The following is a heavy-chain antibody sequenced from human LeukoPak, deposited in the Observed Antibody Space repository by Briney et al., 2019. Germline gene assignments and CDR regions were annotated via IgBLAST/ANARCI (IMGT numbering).Heavy chain of an antibody. CDR1: GFTFSSFG. V-gene: IGHV3-30*18. J-gene: IGHJ4*02. CDR3: AKERGYSSGRPDY. CDR2: IPYDGSNK. D-gene: IGHD6-19*01. Sequence: GGSLRLSCAASGFTFSSFGMHWVRQAPGKGLEWVAVIPYDGSNKYYADSVKGRFTISRDNSKNTLYLQMYSLRTEDTALYYCAKERGYSSGRPDYWGQGTLVTVSS.